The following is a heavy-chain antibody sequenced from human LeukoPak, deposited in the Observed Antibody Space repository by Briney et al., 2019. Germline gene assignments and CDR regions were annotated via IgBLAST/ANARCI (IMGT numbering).Heavy chain of an antibody. J-gene: IGHJ4*02. V-gene: IGHV4-59*01. CDR3: ARGARWSDY. CDR1: GGSISGNN. CDR2: ISYSGST. Sequence: SETLSLTCTVSGGSISGNNWSWIRQPPGKGLEWIGYISYSGSTNYNPSLKSRVIMSVDTSKNQFSLNLSSVTAADMAVYYCARGARWSDYWGQGTLVTVSS. D-gene: IGHD2-15*01.